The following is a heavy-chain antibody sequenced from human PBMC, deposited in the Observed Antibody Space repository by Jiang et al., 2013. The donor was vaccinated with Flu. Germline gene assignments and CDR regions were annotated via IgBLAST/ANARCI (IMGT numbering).Heavy chain of an antibody. CDR1: GDSIISGNW. D-gene: IGHD6-19*01. V-gene: IGHV4-55*01. CDR3: ARLCRPPDLFPVVPGLYN. J-gene: IGHJ4*02. CDR2: ILHIRKP. Sequence: SGDSIISGNWCIWVRQPPGKGLDWIAEILHIRKPYSNPALKSRITMSVETSTSQFFLMLSSVIATDTAMSYCARLCRPPDLFPVVPGLYNWGQGTLVTVSS.